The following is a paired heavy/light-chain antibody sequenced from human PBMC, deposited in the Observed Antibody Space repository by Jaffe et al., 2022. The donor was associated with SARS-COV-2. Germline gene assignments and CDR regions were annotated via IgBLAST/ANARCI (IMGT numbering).Heavy chain of an antibody. CDR3: ARVQRLTTAGTIVDY. V-gene: IGHV2-5*02. Sequence: QITLKESGPTLVKPTQTLTLTCTFSGFSLSTSGVSVGWVRQPPGKALDWLALIYWDDEKRYSPSLKSRLTITKDTSKNQVVLTMTNMDPVDTATYYCARVQRLTTAGTIVDYWGQGTLVTVSS. CDR2: IYWDDEK. J-gene: IGHJ4*02. D-gene: IGHD6-13*01. CDR1: GFSLSTSGVS.
Light chain of an antibody. CDR3: QQSYSAPPT. V-gene: IGKV1-39*01. J-gene: IGKJ1*01. CDR1: QSISSF. CDR2: AAS. Sequence: DIQMTQSPSSLSASVGDRVTMTCRASQSISSFLSWYQQKPGKAPTLLVYAASSLQSGVPSRFSGSGSGTDFTLTISSLQLEDFASYYCQQSYSAPPTFGQGTKVEIK.